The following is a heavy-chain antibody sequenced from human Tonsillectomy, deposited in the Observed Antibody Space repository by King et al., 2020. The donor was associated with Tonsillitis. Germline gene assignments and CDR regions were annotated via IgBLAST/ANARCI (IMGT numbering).Heavy chain of an antibody. D-gene: IGHD3-3*01. J-gene: IGHJ5*02. CDR3: ARVLRQGLWFDP. CDR2: IYSSGST. Sequence: QLQESGPGLVKPSQTLSLSCNVSGGSISSGDYYWSWVRQPPGEGLEWIGYIYSSGSTYYNPSLRSRVTILLDTSKNQFSLKLRSVTAADTAMYYCARVLRQGLWFDPWGQGTLVIVSS. V-gene: IGHV4-30-4*01. CDR1: GGSISSGDYY.